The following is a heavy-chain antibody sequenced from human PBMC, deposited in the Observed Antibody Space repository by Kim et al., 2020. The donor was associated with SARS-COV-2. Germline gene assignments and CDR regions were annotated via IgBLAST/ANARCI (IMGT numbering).Heavy chain of an antibody. CDR3: ARVQASKLQLWVGLSPDAFDI. Sequence: SETLSLTCTVSGGSISSYYWSWIRQPPGKGLEWIGYIYYSGSTNYNPSLKSRVTISVDTSKNQFSLKLSSVTAADTAVNYCARVQASKLQLWVGLSPDAFDIWNQGTMVTVTS. V-gene: IGHV4-59*01. CDR2: IYYSGST. D-gene: IGHD5-18*01. CDR1: GGSISSYY. J-gene: IGHJ3*02.